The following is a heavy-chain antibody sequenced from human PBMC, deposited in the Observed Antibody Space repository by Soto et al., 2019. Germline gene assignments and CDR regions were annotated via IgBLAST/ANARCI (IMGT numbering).Heavy chain of an antibody. Sequence: QVRLVESGRGVVQPGRSLRLTCVASGFTLSNYGMHWVRQAPGKGLEWVAVISYDGTNTYYADSVKGRFTISRGKSRNTLYLQMNSLRAEDTAVYYCARQLGMGAFDIWGQGTMVTVSS. CDR3: ARQLGMGAFDI. V-gene: IGHV3-30*03. CDR1: GFTLSNYG. J-gene: IGHJ3*02. D-gene: IGHD7-27*01. CDR2: ISYDGTNT.